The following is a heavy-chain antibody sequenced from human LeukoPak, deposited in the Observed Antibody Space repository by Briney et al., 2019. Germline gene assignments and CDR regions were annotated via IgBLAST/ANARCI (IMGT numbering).Heavy chain of an antibody. D-gene: IGHD3-9*01. CDR2: ISYDGSNK. J-gene: IGHJ4*02. V-gene: IGHV3-30*18. Sequence: GGSLRLSCAASGFTFSNFGMYWVRQAPGKGLEWVAVISYDGSNKYYADSVKGRFTISRDNSKNTLYLQMNSLRGEDTAVYYCAKGIVTGYPDLDYWGQGTLVTVSS. CDR1: GFTFSNFG. CDR3: AKGIVTGYPDLDY.